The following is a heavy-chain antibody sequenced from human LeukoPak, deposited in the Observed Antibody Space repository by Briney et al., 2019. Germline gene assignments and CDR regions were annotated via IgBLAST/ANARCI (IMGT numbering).Heavy chain of an antibody. D-gene: IGHD2-15*01. CDR3: ATGYCSGGSCYRVHAFDI. J-gene: IGHJ3*02. V-gene: IGHV4-34*01. Sequence: SETLSLTCTVSGGSISSYYWSWIRQPPGKGLEWIGEINHSGSTNYNPSLKSRVTISLDTSKNQFSVKLSSVTAADTAVYYCATGYCSGGSCYRVHAFDIWGQGTMVTVSS. CDR1: GGSISSYY. CDR2: INHSGST.